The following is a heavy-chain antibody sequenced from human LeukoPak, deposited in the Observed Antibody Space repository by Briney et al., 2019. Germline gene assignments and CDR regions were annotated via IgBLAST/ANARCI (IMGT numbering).Heavy chain of an antibody. CDR1: GFTFSSYA. V-gene: IGHV3-30-3*01. D-gene: IGHD3-3*01. J-gene: IGHJ6*03. CDR2: ISYDGSNK. Sequence: GGSLRLSCAASGFTFSSYAMHWVRQAPGKGLEWVAVISYDGSNKYYADSVKGRFTISRDNSKNTLYLQMNSLRAEDTAVYYCARDGGDVYDFWKRSYYYYYMDAWGKGTTVTVSS. CDR3: ARDGGDVYDFWKRSYYYYYMDA.